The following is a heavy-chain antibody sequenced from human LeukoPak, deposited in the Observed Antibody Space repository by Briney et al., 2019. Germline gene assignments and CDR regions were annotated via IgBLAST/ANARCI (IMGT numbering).Heavy chain of an antibody. CDR2: IIPIFGTA. Sequence: ASVKVSCKASGGTFISYAISWVRQAPGQGLEWMGGIIPIFGTANYAQKFQGRVTITADESTSTAYMELSSLRSEDTAVYYCARSSQDTAMEPDYWGQGTLVTVSS. J-gene: IGHJ4*02. V-gene: IGHV1-69*13. CDR1: GGTFISYA. CDR3: ARSSQDTAMEPDY. D-gene: IGHD5-18*01.